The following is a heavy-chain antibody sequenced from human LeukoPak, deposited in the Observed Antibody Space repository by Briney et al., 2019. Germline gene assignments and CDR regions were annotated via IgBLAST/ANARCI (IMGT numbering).Heavy chain of an antibody. Sequence: GSLRLSCAASGFTFSSFSVNWVRQAPGKGLEWVSYISSTSDAIYYTDSVKGRFTISRDNAKNSLYLQMNSLRAEDTAVYYCARVDSTLTYYHYFLMDVWGKGTPVTVSS. CDR2: ISSTSDAI. CDR3: ARVDSTLTYYHYFLMDV. V-gene: IGHV3-48*01. CDR1: GFTFSSFS. D-gene: IGHD2-2*01. J-gene: IGHJ6*03.